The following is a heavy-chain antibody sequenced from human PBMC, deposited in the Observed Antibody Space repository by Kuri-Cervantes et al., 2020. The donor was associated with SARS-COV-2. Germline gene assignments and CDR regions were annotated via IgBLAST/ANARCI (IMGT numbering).Heavy chain of an antibody. CDR3: ARAAGDQGEYYYYYYMDV. Sequence: GSLRLSCTVSGGSISSYYWSWIRQPAGKGLEWIGRIYHSGSTYYNPSLKSRVTISVDTSKNQFSLKLSSVTAADTAVYYCARAAGDQGEYYYYYYMDVWGKGTTVTVSS. CDR2: IYHSGST. CDR1: GGSISSYY. D-gene: IGHD7-27*01. V-gene: IGHV4-4*07. J-gene: IGHJ6*03.